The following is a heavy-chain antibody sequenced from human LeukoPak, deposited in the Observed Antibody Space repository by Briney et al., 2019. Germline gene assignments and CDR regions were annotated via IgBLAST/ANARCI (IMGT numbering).Heavy chain of an antibody. CDR3: AGSSHQRNWFDP. Sequence: ASVKVSCKASGYIFTGYYMHWVRQASGQGLEWMGIVHSSGGVIKYAQEFQDRLTVTRDTSTSTIYMELSSLRSEDTAVYYCAGSSHQRNWFDPWGQGTLVIVSS. V-gene: IGHV1-46*01. J-gene: IGHJ5*02. D-gene: IGHD1-26*01. CDR2: VHSSGGVI. CDR1: GYIFTGYY.